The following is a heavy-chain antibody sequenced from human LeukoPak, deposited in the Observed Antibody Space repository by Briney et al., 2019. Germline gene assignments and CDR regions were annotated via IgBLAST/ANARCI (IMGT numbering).Heavy chain of an antibody. CDR3: ARLGGDYGSVADY. Sequence: PSETLSLTCTVSGGSISSYYWSWIRQPPGKGLEWIGYIYYSGSVKYNTSLKSRVTISVAPSKSKFSVKLSSAPAADTALYYCARLGGDYGSVADYWSQGTLVTVYS. CDR2: IYYSGSV. J-gene: IGHJ4*02. CDR1: GGSISSYY. D-gene: IGHD4-17*01. V-gene: IGHV4-59*08.